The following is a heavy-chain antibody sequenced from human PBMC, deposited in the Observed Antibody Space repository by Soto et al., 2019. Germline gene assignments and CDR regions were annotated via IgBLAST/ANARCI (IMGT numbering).Heavy chain of an antibody. CDR1: GLIFSNYK. V-gene: IGHV3-74*01. J-gene: IGHJ4*02. D-gene: IGHD2-8*01. CDR2: ISTDGSIT. CDR3: ARDTNGLHY. Sequence: EVQLVESGGGLVQPGGSLRLSCAASGLIFSNYKMHWVRQAPGKGLVWVSRISTDGSITDYADSVKGRFTVSRDNAKNTLYLQMNSLRVDDTAEYYCARDTNGLHYWGQGTLVTVSS.